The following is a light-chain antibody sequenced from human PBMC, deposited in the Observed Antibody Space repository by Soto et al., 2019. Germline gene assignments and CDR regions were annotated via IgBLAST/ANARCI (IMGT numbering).Light chain of an antibody. CDR3: QSFDSRLSGSV. V-gene: IGLV1-40*01. CDR1: RSNIGAGYD. Sequence: QSVLTQPPSVSGAPGQRVTISCTGSRSNIGAGYDVHWYQQLPGTAPKLLIYGNSNRPSGVPDRFSGSQSGASASLAITGLQADDEADYYCQSFDSRLSGSVFGTGPKLTVL. CDR2: GNS. J-gene: IGLJ1*01.